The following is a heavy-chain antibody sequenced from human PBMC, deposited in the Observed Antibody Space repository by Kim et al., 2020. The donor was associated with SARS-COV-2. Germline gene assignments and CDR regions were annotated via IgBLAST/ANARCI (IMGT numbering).Heavy chain of an antibody. CDR1: GFTFSSYS. Sequence: GGSLRLSCAASGFTFSSYSMNWVRQAPGKGLEWVSYISSSSSTIYYADSVKGRFTISRDNAKNSLYLQMNSLRDEDTAVYYCARVVGGGSGWYYYYGMDVWGQGPRSPSP. CDR2: ISSSSSTI. V-gene: IGHV3-48*02. D-gene: IGHD6-19*01. J-gene: IGHJ6*02. CDR3: ARVVGGGSGWYYYYGMDV.